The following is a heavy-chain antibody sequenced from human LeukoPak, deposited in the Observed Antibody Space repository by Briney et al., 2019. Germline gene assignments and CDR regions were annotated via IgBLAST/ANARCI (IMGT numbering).Heavy chain of an antibody. CDR1: GGTFSSYA. CDR3: ARDMVDSSGYYPFDY. D-gene: IGHD3-22*01. Sequence: SVKDSCKASGGTFSSYAISCVRQAPGQGVEWMGSIIPIFGTTNYAQKFQGRVTITTDESTSTAYMELSSLRSEDTAVYYCARDMVDSSGYYPFDYWGQGTLVTVSS. CDR2: IIPIFGTT. J-gene: IGHJ4*02. V-gene: IGHV1-69*05.